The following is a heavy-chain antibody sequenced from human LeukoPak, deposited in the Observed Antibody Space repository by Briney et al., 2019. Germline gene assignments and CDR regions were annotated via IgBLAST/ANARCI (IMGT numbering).Heavy chain of an antibody. Sequence: GSLRLSCVASGFPFSDYAVHWVRQAPGRGLECVAVVSYDGSNKNHADSVKGRFTISRDNSKNTLYLQMNSLRVEDTAVYYCARETGYRFDYWGRGTLVSVSS. CDR3: ARETGYRFDY. CDR2: VSYDGSNK. D-gene: IGHD3-9*01. J-gene: IGHJ4*02. CDR1: GFPFSDYA. V-gene: IGHV3-30-3*01.